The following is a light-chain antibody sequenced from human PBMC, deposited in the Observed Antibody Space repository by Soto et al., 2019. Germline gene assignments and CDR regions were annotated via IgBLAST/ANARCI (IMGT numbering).Light chain of an antibody. Sequence: DIPMTQSPSILSASVGDRVTITCRASQSISSWLAWYQQKPGKAPKLLIYDASSLESGVPSRFSGSGSGTEFTLTISSLQPDDFATYYCQQYNSYSQTFGQGTKVEIK. CDR2: DAS. CDR3: QQYNSYSQT. CDR1: QSISSW. J-gene: IGKJ1*01. V-gene: IGKV1-5*01.